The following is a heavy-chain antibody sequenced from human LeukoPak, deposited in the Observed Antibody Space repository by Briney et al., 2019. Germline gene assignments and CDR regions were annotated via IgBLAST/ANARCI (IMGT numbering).Heavy chain of an antibody. CDR3: AKGDYSFDY. CDR1: GFTFSDYT. V-gene: IGHV3-48*02. J-gene: IGHJ4*02. CDR2: ISKRSSTM. Sequence: PGGSLRLSCAVSGFTFSDYTMNWVRQAPGKGLEWVSYISKRSSTMYYADSVKGRFTISRDNAKNSLYLQMNSLRDEDTAVYYCAKGDYSFDYWGQGTLVTVSS.